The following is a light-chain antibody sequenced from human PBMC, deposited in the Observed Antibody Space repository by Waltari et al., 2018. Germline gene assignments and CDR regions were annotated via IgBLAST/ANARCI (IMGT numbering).Light chain of an antibody. CDR1: TSNLGGTY. CDR3: ATWDDSLSVYV. J-gene: IGLJ6*01. Sequence: LTQPPSASGTPGQRVTTPCSGSTSNLGGTYFHWYQQLPGTAPKLLMYISHQRPSGVPDRFSGSKSGTSASLAISELQSDDEGDYYCATWDDSLSVYVFGSGTTVTVL. CDR2: ISH. V-gene: IGLV1-47*02.